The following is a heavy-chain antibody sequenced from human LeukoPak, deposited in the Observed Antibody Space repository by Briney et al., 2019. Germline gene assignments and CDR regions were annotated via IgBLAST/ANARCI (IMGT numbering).Heavy chain of an antibody. CDR2: IIPIFGTA. CDR1: GGTFSSYA. D-gene: IGHD3-22*01. CDR3: ARDRNYYDSSGYPIFFDY. V-gene: IGHV1-69*13. J-gene: IGHJ4*02. Sequence: SVKVSCKASGGTFSSYAISWVRQAPGQGLEWMGGIIPIFGTANYAQKFQGRVTITADESTSTAYMELSSLRSEDTAVYYCARDRNYYDSSGYPIFFDYWGQGTLVTVSS.